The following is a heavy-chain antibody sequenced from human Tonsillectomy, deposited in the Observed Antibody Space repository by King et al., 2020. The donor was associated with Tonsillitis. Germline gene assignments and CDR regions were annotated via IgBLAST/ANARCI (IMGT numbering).Heavy chain of an antibody. V-gene: IGHV1-69*06. CDR2: ILPIFGTT. D-gene: IGHD3-22*01. J-gene: IGHJ4*02. CDR1: GDIFSNYA. CDR3: ASSSYYSDSSGSYFDF. Sequence: QMQLVQSGAAVKKPGSSVKVSCKASGDIFSNYAVSWVRQAPGQGLEWMGGILPIFGTTKYSQKFRVRLKITAARSTSTVFLDLGSLRSEDTAMYYCASSSYYSDSSGSYFDFWGQGTLVTVSS.